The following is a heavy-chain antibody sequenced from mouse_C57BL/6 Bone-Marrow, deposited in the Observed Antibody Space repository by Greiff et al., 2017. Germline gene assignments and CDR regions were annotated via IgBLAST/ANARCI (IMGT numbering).Heavy chain of an antibody. CDR1: GYTFTSYW. J-gene: IGHJ4*01. Sequence: QVQLQQPGAELVRPGSSVKLSCKASGYTFTSYWMDWVKQRPGQGLEWIGNIYPSDSETHYNQKFKDKATLTVDKSSSTAYLQLSSLTSEDAAVYYCARHGDCRWYAMDYWGQGTSVTVSS. CDR2: IYPSDSET. V-gene: IGHV1-61*01. D-gene: IGHD2-13*01. CDR3: ARHGDCRWYAMDY.